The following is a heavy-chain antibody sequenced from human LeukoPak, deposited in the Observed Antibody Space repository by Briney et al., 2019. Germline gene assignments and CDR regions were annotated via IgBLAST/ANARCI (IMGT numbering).Heavy chain of an antibody. CDR3: ALETISASFDF. CDR2: IYTSGST. D-gene: IGHD6-6*01. J-gene: IGHJ4*02. CDR1: GGSISSGSYY. V-gene: IGHV4-61*02. Sequence: SETLSLTCTVSGGSISSGSYYWSWIRQPAGKGLEWIGRIYTSGSTNSNPSLKSRVTISVDTPKNQFSLKLSSVTAADTAVYYCALETISASFDFWGQGTLVTVSS.